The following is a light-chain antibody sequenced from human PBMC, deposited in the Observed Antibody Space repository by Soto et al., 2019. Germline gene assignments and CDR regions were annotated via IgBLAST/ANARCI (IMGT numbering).Light chain of an antibody. Sequence: QSVLTQPSSVSGAPGERVTISCTGSSSNIGAGYDVHWYQQLPGAAPKLLIYDNNNRPSGVPDRFSGAKSGTSASLAITGLPAEDEVDYYCQSYDSSLSGSVFGGGTKLTVL. CDR3: QSYDSSLSGSV. V-gene: IGLV1-40*01. CDR1: SSNIGAGYD. CDR2: DNN. J-gene: IGLJ3*02.